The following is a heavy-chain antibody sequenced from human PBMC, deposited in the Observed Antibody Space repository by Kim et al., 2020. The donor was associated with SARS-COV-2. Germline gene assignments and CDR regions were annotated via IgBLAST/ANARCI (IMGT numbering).Heavy chain of an antibody. D-gene: IGHD2-2*01. J-gene: IGHJ4*02. CDR1: GGSISSSSYY. V-gene: IGHV4-39*01. Sequence: SETLSLTCTVSGGSISSSSYYWGWIRQPPGKGLEWIGSIYYSGSTYYNPSLKSRVTISVDTSKNQFSLKLSSVTAADTAVYYCARRREDVVVPAAYYFDYWGQGTLVTVSS. CDR2: IYYSGST. CDR3: ARRREDVVVPAAYYFDY.